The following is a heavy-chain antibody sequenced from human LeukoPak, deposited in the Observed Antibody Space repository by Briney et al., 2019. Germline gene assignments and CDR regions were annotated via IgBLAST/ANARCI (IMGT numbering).Heavy chain of an antibody. CDR3: AKSNGYGLVDI. J-gene: IGHJ3*02. CDR2: INHSGSA. CDR1: DGSFSGYY. Sequence: SETLSLTCAVYDGSFSGYYCSWIRQPPGKGLEWIGEINHSGSANYNPSLKSRVTISLDTSRNQFSLKLNSVTATDTAVYYCAKSNGYGLVDIWGQGTMVTVSS. D-gene: IGHD3-10*01. V-gene: IGHV4-34*01.